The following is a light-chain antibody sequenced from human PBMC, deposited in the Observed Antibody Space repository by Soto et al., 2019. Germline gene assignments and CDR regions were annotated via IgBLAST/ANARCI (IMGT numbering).Light chain of an antibody. CDR1: SSDVGGYNY. J-gene: IGLJ1*01. CDR3: SSYTSSSIFYV. V-gene: IGLV2-14*01. CDR2: DVS. Sequence: QSALTQPASVSGSPGQSITISCTGTSSDVGGYNYVSWYQQHPGKAPKLMIYDVSNRPSGVSNRFSRSKSGNTASLTISGLQAEDEADYYCSSYTSSSIFYVFGTGTKVTV.